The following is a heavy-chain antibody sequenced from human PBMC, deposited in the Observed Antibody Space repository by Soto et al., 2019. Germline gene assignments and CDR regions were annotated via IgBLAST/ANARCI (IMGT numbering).Heavy chain of an antibody. J-gene: IGHJ6*02. Sequence: SETLSLTCSVSGESVSSGYYYWTWIRQPPGKGLEWIGSILSSGRTNYNPSLKSRVSMSVDTSKNQFSLRLTSVGAADTAIYFCARVVRCTRSGCYYLAMDVWGQGTTVTVSS. CDR3: ARVVRCTRSGCYYLAMDV. CDR2: ILSSGRT. CDR1: GESVSSGYYY. D-gene: IGHD2-15*01. V-gene: IGHV4-61*01.